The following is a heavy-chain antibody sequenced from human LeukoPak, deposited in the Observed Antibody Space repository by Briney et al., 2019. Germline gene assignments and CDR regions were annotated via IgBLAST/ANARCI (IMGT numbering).Heavy chain of an antibody. V-gene: IGHV3-21*01. CDR2: IGGSGTKT. D-gene: IGHD3-10*01. CDR3: ARDLSLGPLWFGSFDY. J-gene: IGHJ4*02. CDR1: VFTVSSNY. Sequence: GGSLRLSCAASVFTVSSNYMSWVRQAAGKGLEWVSAIGGSGTKTFYADSVKGRFTISRDNAKNSLYLHMNSLRAEDTAVYYCARDLSLGPLWFGSFDYWGQGTLVTVSS.